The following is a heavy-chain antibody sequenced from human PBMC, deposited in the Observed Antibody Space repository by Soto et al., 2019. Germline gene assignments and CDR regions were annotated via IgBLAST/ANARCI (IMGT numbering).Heavy chain of an antibody. J-gene: IGHJ4*02. CDR3: ARAHLSLYSADFR. CDR1: GYTFTSYS. D-gene: IGHD5-18*01. V-gene: IGHV1-3*01. Sequence: QVQIVQSGAAVRKPGASVMLSCKTSGYTFTSYSIHWVRQAPGQRLEWMGWINGANGDTKYSQRFHDRVTISRNTSASTVYMGLGSLTFDDTAIYYCARAHLSLYSADFRWGQGTQVTVSS. CDR2: INGANGDT.